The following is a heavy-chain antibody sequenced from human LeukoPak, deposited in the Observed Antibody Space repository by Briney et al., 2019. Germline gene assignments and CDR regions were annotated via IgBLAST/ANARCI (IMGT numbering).Heavy chain of an antibody. CDR2: IHHSGST. D-gene: IGHD2-8*01. CDR1: GEPFTGYY. Sequence: SETLSLTCAVYGEPFTGYYCSWIRQSPERGLEWLGEIHHSGSTNYNPSLKRPVTLSVDASRNEVSLKVDSVTAADTAVYFCARARLGRCTNGICRYFDYWGQGSLVTVSS. J-gene: IGHJ4*02. V-gene: IGHV4-34*01. CDR3: ARARLGRCTNGICRYFDY.